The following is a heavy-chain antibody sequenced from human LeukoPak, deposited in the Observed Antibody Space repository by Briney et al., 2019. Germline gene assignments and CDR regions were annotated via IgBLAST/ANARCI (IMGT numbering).Heavy chain of an antibody. CDR1: GFTFSSYA. J-gene: IGHJ4*02. D-gene: IGHD2-2*01. CDR2: ISGSGSST. CDR3: AKLLIPGGIGKRAHFDF. Sequence: GGSLRLSCAASGFTFSSYAMSWVRQAPGKGLEWVSAISGSGSSTYYADSVKGRFTISRDSSKNTLYLQMHSPRGEDTAVYFCAKLLIPGGIGKRAHFDFWGQGTLVTVSS. V-gene: IGHV3-23*01.